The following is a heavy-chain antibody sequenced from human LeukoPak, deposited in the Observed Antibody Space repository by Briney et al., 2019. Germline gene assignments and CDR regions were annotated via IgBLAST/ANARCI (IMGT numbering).Heavy chain of an antibody. CDR2: ISSSGSTI. J-gene: IGHJ4*02. Sequence: GGSLRLSCAASGFTFSDYYMSWIRQAPGKGLEWVSYISSSGSTIFYADSVKGRFTIFRDNAKNSLYLQMNSLRAEDTAVYYCAREGQAVAIDFDYWGQGTLVTVSS. CDR3: AREGQAVAIDFDY. V-gene: IGHV3-11*01. D-gene: IGHD6-19*01. CDR1: GFTFSDYY.